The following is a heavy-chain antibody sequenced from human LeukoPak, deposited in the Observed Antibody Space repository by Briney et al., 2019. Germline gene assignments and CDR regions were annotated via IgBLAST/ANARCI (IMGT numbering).Heavy chain of an antibody. CDR3: ARGGGLDV. J-gene: IGHJ6*02. D-gene: IGHD3-16*01. V-gene: IGHV3-7*03. CDR2: INHNGNVN. Sequence: GGSLRLSCAASGFTFSSSAMSWVRQVPGKGLEWVASINHNGNVNYYVDSVKGRFTISRDNAKNSLYLQMSNLRAEDTAVYFCARGGGLDVWGQGATVTVSS. CDR1: GFTFSSSA.